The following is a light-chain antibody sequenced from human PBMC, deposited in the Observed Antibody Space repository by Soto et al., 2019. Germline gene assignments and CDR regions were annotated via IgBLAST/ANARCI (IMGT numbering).Light chain of an antibody. J-gene: IGKJ1*01. CDR2: GAS. CDR1: QGIRSA. CDR3: LQDYSYPRT. Sequence: AIQMTQSPSSLSASVGDRVTITCRASQGIRSALGWYQQKPGEAPKLLIYGASTLQTGVPSRFSGSGSGTDFTLTISSLQPEDFATYYCLQDYSYPRTFGQGTKVENK. V-gene: IGKV1-6*01.